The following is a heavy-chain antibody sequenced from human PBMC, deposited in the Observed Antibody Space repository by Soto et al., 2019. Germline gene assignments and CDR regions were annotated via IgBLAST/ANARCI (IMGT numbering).Heavy chain of an antibody. J-gene: IGHJ6*03. Sequence: SETLSLTCTVSGGSISSYYWSWIRQPPGKGLEWIGYIYYSGSTNYNPSLKSRVTISVDTSKNQFSLKLSSVTAADTAVYYCARQRQGYDPYYYYCMDVWGKGTTVTVSS. V-gene: IGHV4-59*01. CDR1: GGSISSYY. CDR3: ARQRQGYDPYYYYCMDV. D-gene: IGHD5-12*01. CDR2: IYYSGST.